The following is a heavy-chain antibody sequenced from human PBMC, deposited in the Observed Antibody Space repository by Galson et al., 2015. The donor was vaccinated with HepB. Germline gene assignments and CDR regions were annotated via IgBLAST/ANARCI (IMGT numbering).Heavy chain of an antibody. CDR2: ISYDGSNK. J-gene: IGHJ6*02. CDR1: GFTFSSYA. V-gene: IGHV3-30*04. D-gene: IGHD6-13*01. Sequence: SLRLSCAASGFTFSSYAMHWVRQAPGKGLEWVAVISYDGSNKYYADSVKGRFTISRDNSKNTLYLQMNSLRAEDTAVYYCARDQAAADISYYYYGMDVWGQGTTVTVS. CDR3: ARDQAAADISYYYYGMDV.